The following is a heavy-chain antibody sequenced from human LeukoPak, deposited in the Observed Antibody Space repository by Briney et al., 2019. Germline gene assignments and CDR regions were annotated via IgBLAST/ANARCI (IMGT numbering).Heavy chain of an antibody. V-gene: IGHV3-11*04. D-gene: IGHD6-19*01. CDR3: ARAIAVAGTDY. J-gene: IGHJ4*02. CDR2: ISNSGSSI. CDR1: GFTFSDSY. Sequence: GGSLRLSCAASGFTFSDSYMTWIRQAPGKGLEWVSYISNSGSSIYYADSVKSRFTTSRDNAKSSLYLQMNSLRAEDTAVYYCARAIAVAGTDYWGQGTLVTVSS.